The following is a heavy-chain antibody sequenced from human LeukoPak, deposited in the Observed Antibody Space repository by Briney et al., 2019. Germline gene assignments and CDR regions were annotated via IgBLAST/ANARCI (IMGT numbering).Heavy chain of an antibody. D-gene: IGHD3-22*01. J-gene: IGHJ4*02. V-gene: IGHV5-51*01. CDR1: GYSFTCYW. Sequence: GESLKISCTGSGYSFTCYWIGWGRHTPRKGVGWMGIIYPGDSETRYSPSFQGQVTISADKPISTAYLQWSSLKASDTAMYYCARPDSSGYYSIYWGQGTLVTVSS. CDR2: IYPGDSET. CDR3: ARPDSSGYYSIY.